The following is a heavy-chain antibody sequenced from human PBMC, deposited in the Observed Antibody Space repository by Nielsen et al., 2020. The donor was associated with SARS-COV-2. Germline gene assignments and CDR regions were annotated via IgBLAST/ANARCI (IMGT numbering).Heavy chain of an antibody. D-gene: IGHD2-21*02. J-gene: IGHJ4*02. CDR2: IRARAYGGAT. CDR3: SRPYGDWGAYYFDY. CDR1: GFRFGEHG. V-gene: IGHV3-49*03. Sequence: GGSLRLSCTASGFRFGEHGMSWFRQAPGRGLEWVGFIRARAYGGATEYAASMEGRTTISRDDSKSIAHLQINSLKSEDTAVYYCSRPYGDWGAYYFDYWGQGTLVTVPS.